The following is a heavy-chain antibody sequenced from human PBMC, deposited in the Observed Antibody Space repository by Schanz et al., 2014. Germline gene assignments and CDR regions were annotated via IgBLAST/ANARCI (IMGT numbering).Heavy chain of an antibody. Sequence: QVQLVQSGSEVKKPGASVKVSCKASGYTFTSYGISWVRQAPGQGLEWMAWINANNGDTNYAQRFQGRVTLTRDTSISTVYMELSRLRSDDTALYYCTRERASSIEDHWGQGTLLAVSS. CDR2: INANNGDT. CDR3: TRERASSIEDH. D-gene: IGHD6-6*01. V-gene: IGHV1-2*02. CDR1: GYTFTSYG. J-gene: IGHJ4*02.